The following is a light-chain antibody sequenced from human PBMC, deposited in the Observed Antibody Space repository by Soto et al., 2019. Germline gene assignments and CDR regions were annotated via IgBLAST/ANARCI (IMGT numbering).Light chain of an antibody. J-gene: IGLJ2*01. Sequence: QSALTQPASVSGSPGRSITISCTGTSSDFGAYNYVSWYQQHPGKAPKLVIYEVSNRPSGLSNRFSGSKSGNTASLTISGLQAEDEADYYCSSYTSSSTVLFGGGTKVTVL. CDR1: SSDFGAYNY. CDR2: EVS. CDR3: SSYTSSSTVL. V-gene: IGLV2-14*01.